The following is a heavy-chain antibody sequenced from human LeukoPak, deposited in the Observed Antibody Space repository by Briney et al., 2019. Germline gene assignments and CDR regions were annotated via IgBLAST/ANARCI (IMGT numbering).Heavy chain of an antibody. J-gene: IGHJ3*02. V-gene: IGHV3-11*06. Sequence: GGSLRLSCAASGFTFSDYYMSWMRQAPGRGLECISYISSSSSSTKYADSVKGRFTISRDNAKNSLYLQMNSLRAEDTAVYYCARGTGEVGTITDAFDIWGQGTMVTVSS. D-gene: IGHD1-14*01. CDR3: ARGTGEVGTITDAFDI. CDR2: ISSSSSST. CDR1: GFTFSDYY.